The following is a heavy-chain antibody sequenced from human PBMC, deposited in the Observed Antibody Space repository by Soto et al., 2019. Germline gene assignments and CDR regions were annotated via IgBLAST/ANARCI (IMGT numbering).Heavy chain of an antibody. CDR1: GFTFSSYG. J-gene: IGHJ4*02. CDR3: ANVQQLSRAAVDY. Sequence: PGGSLRLSCAASGFTFSSYGMHWVRQAPGKGLEWVAVISYDGSNKYYADSVKGRFTIPRDNSKNTLYLQMNSLRAEDTAVYYCANVQQLSRAAVDYWGQGTLVTVSS. CDR2: ISYDGSNK. V-gene: IGHV3-30*18. D-gene: IGHD6-13*01.